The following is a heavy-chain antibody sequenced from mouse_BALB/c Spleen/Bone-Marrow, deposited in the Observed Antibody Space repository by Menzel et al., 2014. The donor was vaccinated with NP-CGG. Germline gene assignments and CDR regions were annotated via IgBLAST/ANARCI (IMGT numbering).Heavy chain of an antibody. Sequence: DVHLVESGGGLVQPGGSLRLSCATSGFTFXDYYMSWVRQPPGKALEWLGFIRNKANGYTTEYSASVKGRFTISRDNSQSILYLQMNTLRAEDSATYYCARDMGLLRFDYWGQGTTLTVSS. CDR2: IRNKANGYTT. CDR3: ARDMGLLRFDY. J-gene: IGHJ2*01. D-gene: IGHD1-1*01. CDR1: GFTFXDYY. V-gene: IGHV7-3*02.